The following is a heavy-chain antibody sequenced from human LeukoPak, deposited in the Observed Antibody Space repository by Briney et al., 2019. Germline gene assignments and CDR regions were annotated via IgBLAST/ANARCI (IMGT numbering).Heavy chain of an antibody. CDR2: ISHGSNTI. CDR1: GFTFSSYT. Sequence: GGSLRLSCAASGFTFSSYTMNWVRQAPGKGLEWVSYISHGSNTIYYADSVKGRFTISRDNAKNSLYLQMNSLRAEDTAVYYCARDDTAMEAFDIWGQGTMVTVSS. D-gene: IGHD5-18*01. V-gene: IGHV3-48*01. J-gene: IGHJ3*02. CDR3: ARDDTAMEAFDI.